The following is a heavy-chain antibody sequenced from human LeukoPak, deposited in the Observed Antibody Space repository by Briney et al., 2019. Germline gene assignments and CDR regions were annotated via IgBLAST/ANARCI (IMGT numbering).Heavy chain of an antibody. J-gene: IGHJ3*02. CDR1: GGSISSAGYS. V-gene: IGHV4-61*02. D-gene: IGHD2-2*01. CDR2: IYTSGST. CDR3: ASELLSAFDI. Sequence: PSETLSLTCAVSGGSISSAGYSWSWIRQPPGKGLEWIGRIYTSGSTNYNPSLKSRVTMSVDTSKNQFSLKLSSVTAADTAVYYCASELLSAFDIWGQGTMVTVSS.